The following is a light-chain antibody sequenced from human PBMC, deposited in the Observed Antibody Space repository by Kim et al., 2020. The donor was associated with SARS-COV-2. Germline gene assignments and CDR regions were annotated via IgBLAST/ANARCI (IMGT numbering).Light chain of an antibody. CDR1: QSVNINS. V-gene: IGKV3-20*01. J-gene: IGKJ1*01. CDR3: QQYDSVSWT. CDR2: GAS. Sequence: SQRERATLSCRASQSVNINSLAWYQQKPGRATSLLIYGASSRATGIPDRFSGSGSGTDFNLSISRLEPEDFAVYSCQQYDSVSWTFGQGTKVDIK.